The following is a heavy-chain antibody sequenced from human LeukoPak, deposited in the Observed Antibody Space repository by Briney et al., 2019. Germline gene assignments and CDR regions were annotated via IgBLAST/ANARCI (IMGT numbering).Heavy chain of an antibody. V-gene: IGHV1-69-2*01. CDR2: VDPEDGET. CDR3: ATIASFGVAVFYY. Sequence: ASVKISCKVSGYTFTDYYMHWVQQAPGKGLEWMGLVDPEDGETIYAEKFQGRVTITADTSTDTAYMELSNLRSEDTAAYYCATIASFGVAVFYYWGQGTLVTVSS. J-gene: IGHJ4*02. CDR1: GYTFTDYY. D-gene: IGHD3-3*01.